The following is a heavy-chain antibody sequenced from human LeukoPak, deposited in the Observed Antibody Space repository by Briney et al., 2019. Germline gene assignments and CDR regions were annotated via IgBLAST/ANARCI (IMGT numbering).Heavy chain of an antibody. V-gene: IGHV1-2*06. Sequence: ASVKVSCKASGYTFTGYYMHWVRQAPGQGLEWMGRINPNSGGTNYAQKFQGRVTMTRDTSISTAYMELSRLRSDDTAVYYCARGRRQWLVLGAFDIWGQGTMVTVSS. CDR2: INPNSGGT. CDR3: ARGRRQWLVLGAFDI. CDR1: GYTFTGYY. J-gene: IGHJ3*02. D-gene: IGHD6-19*01.